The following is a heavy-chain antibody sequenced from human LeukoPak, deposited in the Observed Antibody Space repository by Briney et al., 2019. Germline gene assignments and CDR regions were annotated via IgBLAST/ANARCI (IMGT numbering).Heavy chain of an antibody. CDR2: IDSDGNTT. CDR1: GFTFSSYW. Sequence: GGFLRLSCAASGFTFSSYWMHWVRQAPGKGLVWVSRIDSDGNTTSYADSVKGRFTISRDNAKNTLYLQMNSLRAEDTAVYYCVRDGSYYYGSGSGDFDYWGQGTLVTVSS. J-gene: IGHJ4*02. D-gene: IGHD3-10*01. CDR3: VRDGSYYYGSGSGDFDY. V-gene: IGHV3-74*01.